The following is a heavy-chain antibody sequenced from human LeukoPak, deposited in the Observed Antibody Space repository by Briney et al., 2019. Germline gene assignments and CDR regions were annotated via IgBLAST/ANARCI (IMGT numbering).Heavy chain of an antibody. V-gene: IGHV5-51*01. D-gene: IGHD2-2*01. Sequence: RGESLKISCRGSGYSFNTYWIGWVRQMPGKGLEWMGIIYPGDSDTRYSPSFRGQVTMSADKSINTAYLQWSSLKASDTAMYFCARRQGCSTSSCPLDSWGQGTLVTVSS. CDR2: IYPGDSDT. J-gene: IGHJ4*02. CDR3: ARRQGCSTSSCPLDS. CDR1: GYSFNTYW.